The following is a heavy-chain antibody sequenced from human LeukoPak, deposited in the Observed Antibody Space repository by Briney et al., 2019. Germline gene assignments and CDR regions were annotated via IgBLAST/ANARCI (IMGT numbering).Heavy chain of an antibody. CDR2: ISGSGGST. D-gene: IGHD3-10*01. Sequence: PGGSLRLSCAVSGFTFSSYGMSWVRQAPGKGLEWVSAISGSGGSTYYADSVKGRFTISRDNSKNTLYLQMNSLRAEDTAVYYCAKDPQYYGSGDWGQGILVTVSS. J-gene: IGHJ4*02. V-gene: IGHV3-23*01. CDR1: GFTFSSYG. CDR3: AKDPQYYGSGD.